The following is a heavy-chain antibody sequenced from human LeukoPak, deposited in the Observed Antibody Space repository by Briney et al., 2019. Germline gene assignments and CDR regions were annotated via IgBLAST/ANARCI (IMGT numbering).Heavy chain of an antibody. D-gene: IGHD3-10*01. V-gene: IGHV4-39*01. CDR3: ARSGGYYGSVKNFDY. Sequence: SETLSLTCTVSGGSISSSSYYWGWLRQPPGKGLEWIGSIYYSGSTYYNPSLKSRVTISVDTSKNQFSLKLSSVTAADTAVYYCARSGGYYGSVKNFDYWGQGTLVTVSS. CDR1: GGSISSSSYY. J-gene: IGHJ4*02. CDR2: IYYSGST.